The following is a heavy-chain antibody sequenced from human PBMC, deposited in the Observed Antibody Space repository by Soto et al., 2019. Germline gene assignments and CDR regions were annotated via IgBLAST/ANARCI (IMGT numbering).Heavy chain of an antibody. J-gene: IGHJ4*02. CDR3: AKVPVGATGRFDY. CDR2: ISGSGGST. V-gene: IGHV3-23*01. D-gene: IGHD1-26*01. CDR1: VFTVSNYA. Sequence: GSLRLYCAGSVFTVSNYAMSWVRQAPGKGLAWVSAISGSGGSTYYADSVKGRFTISRDNSKNTLYLQMNSLRAEDTALYYCAKVPVGATGRFDYWGQGTLVTVSS.